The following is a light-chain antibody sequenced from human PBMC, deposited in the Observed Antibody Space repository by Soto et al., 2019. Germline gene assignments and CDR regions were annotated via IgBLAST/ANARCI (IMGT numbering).Light chain of an antibody. CDR2: GAS. V-gene: IGKV3-15*01. J-gene: IGKJ4*01. CDR3: QQYDVWPALT. Sequence: EKALTQSPVTLSLSPGERATLSCRAGQSVSSNLAWYQQRPGQAPRLLIYGASTRASGVPDRFSGSGSGTEFILTISSLQSEDSAVYYCQQYDVWPALTFGGGTKVDIK. CDR1: QSVSSN.